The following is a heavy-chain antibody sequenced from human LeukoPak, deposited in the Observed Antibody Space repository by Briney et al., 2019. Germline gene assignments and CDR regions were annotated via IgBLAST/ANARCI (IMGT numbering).Heavy chain of an antibody. J-gene: IGHJ4*02. CDR3: AKDWALTGYSL. V-gene: IGHV3-23*01. Sequence: QAGGSLRLSCAASGFTFSSYAMSWVRQAPGKGLEWVSAISGSGGSTYYADSVKGRYTISRDNSKNTLYLQMNSLRAEDTAVYYCAKDWALTGYSLWGQGTLVTVSS. CDR1: GFTFSSYA. CDR2: ISGSGGST. D-gene: IGHD3-9*01.